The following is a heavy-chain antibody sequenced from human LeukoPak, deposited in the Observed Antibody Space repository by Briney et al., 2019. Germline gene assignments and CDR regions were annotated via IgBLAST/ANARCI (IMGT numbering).Heavy chain of an antibody. CDR2: IYYSGST. V-gene: IGHV4-59*01. D-gene: IGHD5-12*01. J-gene: IGHJ6*03. CDR1: GGSISSYY. Sequence: NPSETLSLTCTVSGGSISSYYWSWIRQPPGKGLEWIGYIYYSGSTNYNPSLKSRVTISVDTSKNQFSLKLSSVTAADTAVYYCARVSSGYDYPYYYYYMDVWGKGTTVTVSS. CDR3: ARVSSGYDYPYYYYYMDV.